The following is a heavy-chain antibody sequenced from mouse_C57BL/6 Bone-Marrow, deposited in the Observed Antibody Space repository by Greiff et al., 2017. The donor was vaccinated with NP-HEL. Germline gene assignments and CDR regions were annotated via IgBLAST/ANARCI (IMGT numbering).Heavy chain of an antibody. V-gene: IGHV14-4*01. D-gene: IGHD1-1*01. CDR3: TTGGSSPYAMDY. Sequence: VQLKESGAELVRPGASVKLSCTVSGFNITDDYMHWVKQRPEQGLEWIGWIDPENGDTEYASKFQGKAPITADTSSNTAYLQLSSLTSEDTAVYYCTTGGSSPYAMDYWGQGTSVTVSS. CDR1: GFNITDDY. CDR2: IDPENGDT. J-gene: IGHJ4*01.